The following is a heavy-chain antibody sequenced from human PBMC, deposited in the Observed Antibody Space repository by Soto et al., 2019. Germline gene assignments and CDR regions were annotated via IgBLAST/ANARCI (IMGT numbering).Heavy chain of an antibody. Sequence: EVYLVESGGDVVQPGGSLRLSCAASGFTFDDHNIHWVRQAPGKGLQWVCLISWDGDTTYYTDSVKGRFTVSRDNSKNSVYLQIDALTPEHTAFYYCASSQGDYWGQGTLVTVSS. CDR3: ASSQGDY. V-gene: IGHV3-43*01. CDR1: GFTFDDHN. J-gene: IGHJ4*02. CDR2: ISWDGDTT.